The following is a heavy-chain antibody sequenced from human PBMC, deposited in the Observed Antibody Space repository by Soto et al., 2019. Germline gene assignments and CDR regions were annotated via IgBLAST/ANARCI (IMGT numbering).Heavy chain of an antibody. V-gene: IGHV1-69*06. CDR3: ARDSSGLYCSSTSRYYGMDV. CDR1: GGTFSSYA. D-gene: IGHD2-2*01. Sequence: ASVKVSCKASGGTFSSYAISWVRQAPGQGLEWMGGIIPIFGTANYAQKFQGRVTITADKSTSTAYMELSSLRSEDTAVYYCARDSSGLYCSSTSRYYGMDVWGQGTTVTVSS. J-gene: IGHJ6*02. CDR2: IIPIFGTA.